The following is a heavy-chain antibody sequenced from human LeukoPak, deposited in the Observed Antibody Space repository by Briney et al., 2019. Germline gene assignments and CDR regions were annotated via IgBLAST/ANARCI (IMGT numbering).Heavy chain of an antibody. CDR2: ISWNSGSI. Sequence: GRSLRLSCAASGFTFDDYAMRWVRQAPGKGLEWVSGISWNSGSIGYADSVKGRFTISRDNAKNSLYLQMNSLRAGDTALYYCAKGPIYGSAPFDYWGQGTLVTVSS. CDR3: AKGPIYGSAPFDY. J-gene: IGHJ4*02. D-gene: IGHD3-10*01. V-gene: IGHV3-9*01. CDR1: GFTFDDYA.